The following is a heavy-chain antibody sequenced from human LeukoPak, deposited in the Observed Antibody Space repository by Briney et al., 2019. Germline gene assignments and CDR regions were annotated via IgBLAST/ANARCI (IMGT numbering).Heavy chain of an antibody. CDR3: ATDPSGPSDSSGWYYFDN. CDR1: GFIVSNYC. Sequence: PGGSLRLSCAASGFIVSNYCMGWVRQAPGKGLEWVAYIKQDASETYYVDSVRGRFSISRDNAKNSLFPQMNSLRAEDTAVYYCATDPSGPSDSSGWYYFDNWGQGTLVTVSS. D-gene: IGHD6-19*01. CDR2: IKQDASET. V-gene: IGHV3-7*01. J-gene: IGHJ4*02.